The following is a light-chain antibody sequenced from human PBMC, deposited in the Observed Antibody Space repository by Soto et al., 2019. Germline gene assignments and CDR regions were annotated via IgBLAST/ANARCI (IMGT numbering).Light chain of an antibody. CDR1: SGHSNYA. J-gene: IGLJ3*02. CDR3: QTWGTGIRV. CDR2: LNSDGSH. Sequence: QLVLTQSPSASASLGASVKLTCTLSSGHSNYAIAWHQQQPEKGPRYLMKLNSDGSHSKGDGIPDRFSGSSSGAERHLTISSLQSEDEADYYCQTWGTGIRVFGGGTKLTVL. V-gene: IGLV4-69*01.